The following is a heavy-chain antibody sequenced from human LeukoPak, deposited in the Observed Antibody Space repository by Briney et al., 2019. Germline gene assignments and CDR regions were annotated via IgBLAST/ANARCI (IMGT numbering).Heavy chain of an antibody. Sequence: PSETLSLTCTVSGGSISSYYWSWIRQPPGKGLEWIGYIYYSGSTNYNPSLKSRVTISVDTSKNQFSLKLSSVTAADTAVYYCARVQDCGGDCYSPVHLDYWGQGTIVTVSS. CDR2: IYYSGST. CDR1: GGSISSYY. J-gene: IGHJ4*02. V-gene: IGHV4-59*01. CDR3: ARVQDCGGDCYSPVHLDY. D-gene: IGHD2-21*02.